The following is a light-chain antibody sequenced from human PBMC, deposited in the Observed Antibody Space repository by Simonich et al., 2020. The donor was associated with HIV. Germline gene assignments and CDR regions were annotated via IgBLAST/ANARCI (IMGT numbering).Light chain of an antibody. CDR2: WAS. V-gene: IGKV4-1*01. J-gene: IGKJ1*01. CDR1: QSVLYSLNNKNY. CDR3: QQYYSTPPT. Sequence: DIVMTQSPDSLAVSLGERATINCKSSQSVLYSLNNKNYLAWYQQKPGQPPKLLIYWASTREAGVPDRFSGSGSGTDFTLTISSLQAEDVGVYYCQQYYSTPPTFGQGTKVEIK.